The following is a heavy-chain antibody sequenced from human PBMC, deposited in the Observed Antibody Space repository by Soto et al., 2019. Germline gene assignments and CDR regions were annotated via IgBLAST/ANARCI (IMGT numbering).Heavy chain of an antibody. CDR3: ARRKGDYYDSSGYHYYFDY. J-gene: IGHJ4*02. D-gene: IGHD3-22*01. CDR2: INPNSGGT. CDR1: GYTFTDYY. Sequence: RPSVKVYCKTSGYTFTDYYVHWVRQATGQGLEWMGWINPNSGGTKSAQKFQGRVTMTRDTSISTAYMELSRLRSDDTAVYYCARRKGDYYDSSGYHYYFDYWGQGTLVTVSS. V-gene: IGHV1-2*02.